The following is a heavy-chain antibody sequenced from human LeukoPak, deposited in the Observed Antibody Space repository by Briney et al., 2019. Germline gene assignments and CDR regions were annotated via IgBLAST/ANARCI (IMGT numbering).Heavy chain of an antibody. CDR1: GGSISSSSYY. CDR2: IYHSGST. J-gene: IGHJ4*02. D-gene: IGHD4-17*01. V-gene: IGHV4-39*07. CDR3: ARGRNRYGGIDY. Sequence: DPSETLSLTCTVSGGSISSSSYYWGWIRQPPGKGLEWIGSIYHSGSTYYNPSLKSRVTISVDTSKNQFSLKLSSVTAADTAVYYCARGRNRYGGIDYWGQGTLVTISS.